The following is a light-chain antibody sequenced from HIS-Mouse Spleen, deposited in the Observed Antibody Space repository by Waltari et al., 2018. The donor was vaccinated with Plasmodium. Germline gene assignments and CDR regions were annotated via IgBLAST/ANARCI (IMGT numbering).Light chain of an antibody. V-gene: IGLV1-51*01. CDR1: SSHIGTNY. CDR2: DHN. J-gene: IGLJ2*01. CDR3: GTWDSSLSAVV. Sequence: QSVLPQPPPVSAAPGQKVTISCPGISSHIGTNYVSWYHQLPGTAPKLLIYDHNKRPSGIPDRFAGSKSGTSATLGITGLQTGDEADYYCGTWDSSLSAVVFGGGTKLTVL.